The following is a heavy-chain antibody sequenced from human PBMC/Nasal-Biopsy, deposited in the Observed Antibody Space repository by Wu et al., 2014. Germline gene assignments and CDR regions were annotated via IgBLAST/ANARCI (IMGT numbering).Heavy chain of an antibody. CDR1: GFTFSAYW. Sequence: LRLSCAASGFTFSAYWMHWVRQAPGKGLVWVAHMNEDGRVINYADSVRGRFTISRDNAEKMLYLQMNSLRDEDTAVYHCTRDTFGADDFWGQGTLVTVSS. D-gene: IGHD3-16*01. CDR2: MNEDGRVI. V-gene: IGHV3-74*01. CDR3: TRDTFGADDF. J-gene: IGHJ4*02.